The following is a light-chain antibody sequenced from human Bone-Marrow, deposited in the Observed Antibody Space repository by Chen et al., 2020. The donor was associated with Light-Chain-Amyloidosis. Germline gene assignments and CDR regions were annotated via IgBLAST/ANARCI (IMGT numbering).Light chain of an antibody. Sequence: NFMLTQPHSVSESPGKTVLISCTRSRGSIATNYVQWYQQRPGSSPTTVLYEDEQRPSGVPDRFSGSIDRSSNAASRSSSGLKTEEEADYYCQSYQGSSQGVFGGGTKLTVL. CDR2: EDE. V-gene: IGLV6-57*01. J-gene: IGLJ3*02. CDR1: RGSIATNY. CDR3: QSYQGSSQGV.